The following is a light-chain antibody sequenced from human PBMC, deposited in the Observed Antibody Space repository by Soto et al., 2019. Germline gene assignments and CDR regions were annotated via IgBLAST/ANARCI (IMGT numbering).Light chain of an antibody. J-gene: IGKJ4*01. Sequence: EIVLTQSPGTLSLSPGERATLSCRASQSVSSNFLAWYQQKPGQAPRLLIYGASSRATGIPDRCSGSGSRTDFTLTISRLEPEDVAVYYCQQYDSSPLTFGGGTKVEIK. V-gene: IGKV3-20*01. CDR1: QSVSSNF. CDR2: GAS. CDR3: QQYDSSPLT.